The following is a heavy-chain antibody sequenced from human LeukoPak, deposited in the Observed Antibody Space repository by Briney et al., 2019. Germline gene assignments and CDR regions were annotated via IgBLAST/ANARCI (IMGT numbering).Heavy chain of an antibody. Sequence: GRSLRLSCAASGFTFDDYAMHWVRQAPGKGLEWVSGISWNSGSIGYADSVKGRFTISRDNAKNSLYLQMNSLRAEDMALYYCAKDIGATMIYIDYWGQGTLVTVSS. CDR1: GFTFDDYA. J-gene: IGHJ4*02. D-gene: IGHD5-12*01. CDR2: ISWNSGSI. V-gene: IGHV3-9*03. CDR3: AKDIGATMIYIDY.